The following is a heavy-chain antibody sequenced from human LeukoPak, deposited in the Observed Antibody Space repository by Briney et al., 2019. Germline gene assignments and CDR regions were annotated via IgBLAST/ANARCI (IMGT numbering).Heavy chain of an antibody. J-gene: IGHJ4*02. Sequence: PSDTLSLTCTVSGDSISSSSSYWGWVPQPPGKGLEWIGSIYYSGSTYYHTSLKSRVTISVDTSKNQFSLKLNSVTAADTAVYYCARGVVEAAGTVDYWGQGTLVTVSS. CDR1: GDSISSSSSY. CDR3: ARGVVEAAGTVDY. D-gene: IGHD6-13*01. CDR2: IYYSGST. V-gene: IGHV4-39*07.